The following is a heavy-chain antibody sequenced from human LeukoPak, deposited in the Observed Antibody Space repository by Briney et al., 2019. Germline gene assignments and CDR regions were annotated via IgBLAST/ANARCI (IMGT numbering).Heavy chain of an antibody. CDR2: IYYSGST. CDR1: GGSIRSSYYY. CDR3: AREERLSGAFDI. V-gene: IGHV4-31*03. Sequence: SETLSLTCTVSGGSIRSSYYYWGWIRQPPGKGLEWIGYIYYSGSTYYNPSLKSRVTISVDTSKNQFSLKLSSVTAADTAVYYCAREERLSGAFDIWGQGTMVTVSS. J-gene: IGHJ3*02. D-gene: IGHD6-25*01.